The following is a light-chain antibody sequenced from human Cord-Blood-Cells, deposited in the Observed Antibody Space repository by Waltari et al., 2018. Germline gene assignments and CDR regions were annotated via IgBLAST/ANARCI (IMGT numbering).Light chain of an antibody. CDR3: QQRSNWLWT. CDR2: DAA. V-gene: IGKV3-11*01. J-gene: IGKJ1*01. Sequence: DILFTQSPATLALSPVERAILSYRARQSVSSYLAWYQQKPGQAPRLLIYDAANRATGIPARFSGSGSGTDFTLTISSLEPEDFAVYYCQQRSNWLWTFGQGTKVEIK. CDR1: QSVSSY.